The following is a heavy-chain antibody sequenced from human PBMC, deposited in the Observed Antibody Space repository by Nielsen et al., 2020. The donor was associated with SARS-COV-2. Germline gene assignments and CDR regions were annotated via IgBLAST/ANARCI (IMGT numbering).Heavy chain of an antibody. J-gene: IGHJ3*02. Sequence: SVKVSCKASGGTFSSYAISWVRQAPGQGLEWMGRIIPILGIANYAQKFQGRVTITADKSTSTAYMELNSLRSEDTAVYYCAREEYSGYDHGAFDIWGQGTMVTVSS. CDR3: AREEYSGYDHGAFDI. CDR2: IIPILGIA. CDR1: GGTFSSYA. D-gene: IGHD5-12*01. V-gene: IGHV1-69*04.